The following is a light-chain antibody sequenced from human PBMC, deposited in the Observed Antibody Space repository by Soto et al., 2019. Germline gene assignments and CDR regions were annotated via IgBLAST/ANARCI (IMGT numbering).Light chain of an antibody. V-gene: IGKV1D-16*01. CDR2: AAS. Sequence: IQMTQSPSSVSASVGHRVTINCRSSEDISTWLAWYQQKTGKAPKLLIYAASSLQSGVPSRFSGSGSGTEFTLTISSLQTDDFATYYCQQYNSYSGTFGQGTKVDIK. CDR1: EDISTW. CDR3: QQYNSYSGT. J-gene: IGKJ1*01.